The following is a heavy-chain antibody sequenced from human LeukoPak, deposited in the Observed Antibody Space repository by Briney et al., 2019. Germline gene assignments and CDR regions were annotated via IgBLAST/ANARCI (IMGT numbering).Heavy chain of an antibody. J-gene: IGHJ3*02. CDR3: AKDQGTSWGFAFDI. CDR1: GFTFSSYG. V-gene: IGHV3-30*02. CDR2: IRYDGSNK. D-gene: IGHD3-16*01. Sequence: PGGALRLSCAASGFTFSSYGMHWVRQAPGKGLEWVAFIRYDGSNKYYADSVKGRFTISRDNSKNTLYLQMNSLRAEDTAVYYCAKDQGTSWGFAFDIWGQGTMVTVSS.